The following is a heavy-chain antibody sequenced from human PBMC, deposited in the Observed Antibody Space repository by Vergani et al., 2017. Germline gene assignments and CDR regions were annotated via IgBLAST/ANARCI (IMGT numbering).Heavy chain of an antibody. CDR1: GYTFTGHY. CDR2: INPNSGGT. CDR3: ARGFVVVPASMAY. J-gene: IGHJ4*02. D-gene: IGHD2-2*01. V-gene: IGHV1-2*02. Sequence: QVQLVQSGAEVKKPGASVKVSCKASGYTFTGHYMHWVRQAPGQGLEWMGWINPNSGGTNYAQKFQGRVTMTRDTTISTADMELSRLRSDDTAVYYCARGFVVVPASMAYWGQGTLVTVSS.